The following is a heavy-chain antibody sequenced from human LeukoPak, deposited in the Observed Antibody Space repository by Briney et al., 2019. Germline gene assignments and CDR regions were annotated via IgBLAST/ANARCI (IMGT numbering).Heavy chain of an antibody. Sequence: GGSLRLSCAASGFIFSSYWMSWVRQAPGKGLEWVANIKQDGSEKYYVDSVKGRFTISRDNAKNSLYLQMNSLRAEDTAVYYCARGGDSGSYYFDYWGQGTLVTVSS. V-gene: IGHV3-7*01. J-gene: IGHJ4*02. CDR3: ARGGDSGSYYFDY. D-gene: IGHD1-26*01. CDR2: IKQDGSEK. CDR1: GFIFSSYW.